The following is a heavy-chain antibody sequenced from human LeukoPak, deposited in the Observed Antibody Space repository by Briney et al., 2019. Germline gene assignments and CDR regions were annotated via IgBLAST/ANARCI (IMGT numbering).Heavy chain of an antibody. CDR2: INQDGSGK. D-gene: IGHD1-14*01. V-gene: IGHV3-7*01. CDR1: GFTLSSFW. CDR3: ARDFSWTGGYFDY. Sequence: GGSLRLSCAASGFTLSSFWMSWVRQAPGEGLEWVANINQDGSGKYYVDSVKGRFTISRDNAKSSLYLQMNNLRAEDTAVYYCARDFSWTGGYFDYWGQGTLVTVSS. J-gene: IGHJ4*02.